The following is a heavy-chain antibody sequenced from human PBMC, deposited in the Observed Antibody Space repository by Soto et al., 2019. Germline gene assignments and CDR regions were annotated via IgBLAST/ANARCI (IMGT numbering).Heavy chain of an antibody. D-gene: IGHD2-8*01. CDR1: GYTFTSYG. CDR2: ISAYNGNT. J-gene: IGHJ3*02. CDR3: ARDTDPLNYPNPFDI. V-gene: IGHV1-18*01. Sequence: ASVKVSCKASGYTFTSYGVNWVRQAPGQRLEWMGWISAYNGNTNYAQNLQGRVAMTTDTSTSTAYMELRSLRSDDTAVYYCARDTDPLNYPNPFDIWGHGTMVTVSS.